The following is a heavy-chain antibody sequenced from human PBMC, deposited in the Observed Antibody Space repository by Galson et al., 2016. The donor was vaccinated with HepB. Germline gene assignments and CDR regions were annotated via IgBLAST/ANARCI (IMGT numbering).Heavy chain of an antibody. J-gene: IGHJ6*02. D-gene: IGHD2-21*01. CDR2: ISYAGSNK. Sequence: SLRLSCAASGFTFSYYAIHWVRQAPGKGLEWVAVISYAGSNKYYADSVKGRFTISRDNSKNMLYLQMNSLRAEDTAVYYCARSVWRWRGMDVWGQGTTVTVSS. V-gene: IGHV3-30*04. CDR3: ARSVWRWRGMDV. CDR1: GFTFSYYA.